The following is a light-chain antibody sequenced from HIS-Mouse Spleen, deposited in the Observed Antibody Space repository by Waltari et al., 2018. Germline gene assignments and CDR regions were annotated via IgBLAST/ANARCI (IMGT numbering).Light chain of an antibody. CDR3: QEYKSYSPLP. CDR2: KAS. J-gene: IGKJ5*01. V-gene: IGKV1-5*03. Sequence: DIQMTQSPSTLSASVGDRVTITCPASQRFSSRLAWYQQKTGKAPKLLIYKASSLESGVPSRFSGSGSGTEFNLTISSLQPDDFATYYCQEYKSYSPLPFGQGTRLEIK. CDR1: QRFSSR.